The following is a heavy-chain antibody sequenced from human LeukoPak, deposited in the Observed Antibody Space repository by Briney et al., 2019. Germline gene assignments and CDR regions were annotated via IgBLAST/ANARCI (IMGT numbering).Heavy chain of an antibody. CDR3: AKERSLEIAVAGTVFDY. V-gene: IGHV3-66*01. CDR1: GFTVSSNY. J-gene: IGHJ4*02. D-gene: IGHD6-19*01. CDR2: IYSGGDT. Sequence: GGSLRLSCAASGFTVSSNYMGWVRQAPGKGLEWVSVIYSGGDTYYADSVKGRFTISRDNSKNMIYLEMSSLKAEDTAVNYCAKERSLEIAVAGTVFDYWGQGTLVTVSS.